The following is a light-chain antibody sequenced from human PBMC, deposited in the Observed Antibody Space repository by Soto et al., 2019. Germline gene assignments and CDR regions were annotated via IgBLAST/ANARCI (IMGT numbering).Light chain of an antibody. CDR2: EVS. V-gene: IGLV2-14*01. J-gene: IGLJ1*01. CDR1: SSDVGGDNN. Sequence: QSALTQPASMSGSPGQSVTISCTGTSSDVGGDNNVSWYQQHPGKAPKLIIYEVSNRPSGVSNRFSGSKSGTSASLTISGLQAEAEDYYYCCSYTRSSTLVFGSGTQLTVL. CDR3: CSYTRSSTLV.